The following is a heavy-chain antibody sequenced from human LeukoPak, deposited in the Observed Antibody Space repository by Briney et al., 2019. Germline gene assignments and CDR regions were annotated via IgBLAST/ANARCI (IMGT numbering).Heavy chain of an antibody. J-gene: IGHJ5*02. V-gene: IGHV3-74*01. CDR3: AKDLSWNTADR. Sequence: GGSLRLSCVASGFTYTNYWMHWFRQVSGKGPVWVSRINADATIIDYAAFVKGRFTISRDNAKNLLFLHMRGLRVDDTALYYCAKDLSWNTADRWGQGTLVTVSS. CDR1: GFTYTNYW. D-gene: IGHD1/OR15-1a*01. CDR2: INADATII.